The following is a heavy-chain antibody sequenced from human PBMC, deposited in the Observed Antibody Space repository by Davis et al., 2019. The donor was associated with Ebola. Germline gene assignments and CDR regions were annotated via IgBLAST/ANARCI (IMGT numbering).Heavy chain of an antibody. CDR2: ISGSGGST. CDR3: ICSQQPFDY. D-gene: IGHD3-10*02. V-gene: IGHV3-23*01. Sequence: GESLKISCAASEFTFRSYAMSWVRQAPGKGLEWVSAISGSGGSTYYADSVKGRFTISRDNSKNTLYLQMNSLKTEDTAVYYCICSQQPFDYWGQGTLVTVSS. J-gene: IGHJ4*02. CDR1: EFTFRSYA.